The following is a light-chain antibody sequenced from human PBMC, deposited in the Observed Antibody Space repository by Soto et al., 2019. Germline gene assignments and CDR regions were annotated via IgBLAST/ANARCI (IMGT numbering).Light chain of an antibody. Sequence: EIVFTQSPATLSLSPGEKANISCRASQRVNGYLAWYQQKPGQAPRLLIYDASNRATGIPARFSGSGSGPDFTLTISNLEPEDFAVYYCQQRSNWPRTFGQGTKVDIK. V-gene: IGKV3-11*01. CDR2: DAS. CDR3: QQRSNWPRT. J-gene: IGKJ1*01. CDR1: QRVNGY.